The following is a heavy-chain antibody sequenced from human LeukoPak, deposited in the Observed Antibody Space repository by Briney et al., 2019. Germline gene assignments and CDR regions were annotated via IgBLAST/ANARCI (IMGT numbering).Heavy chain of an antibody. J-gene: IGHJ4*02. Sequence: GGSLRLSCAASGFTFSSYSMNWVRQAPGKGLEWVSSISSSSSYIYYTDSVKGRFTISRDNSKNTLYLQMNSLKAEDTAVYYCAKDSFPGANWGQGTLVTVSS. CDR1: GFTFSSYS. D-gene: IGHD2/OR15-2a*01. CDR3: AKDSFPGAN. CDR2: ISSSSSYI. V-gene: IGHV3-21*04.